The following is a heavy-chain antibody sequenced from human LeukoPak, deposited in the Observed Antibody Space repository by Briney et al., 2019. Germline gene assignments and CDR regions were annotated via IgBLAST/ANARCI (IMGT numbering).Heavy chain of an antibody. J-gene: IGHJ6*04. CDR2: INPDGSEK. Sequence: GGSLRLSCAASGFTFSNYWMSWVRQAPGKGLEWVANINPDGSEKYSVDSVTGRFTISRDNAENTMFLQMNTLRADDSAVYYCARDLAAWDVWGKGTTVTVSS. CDR3: ARDLAAWDV. CDR1: GFTFSNYW. V-gene: IGHV3-7*01.